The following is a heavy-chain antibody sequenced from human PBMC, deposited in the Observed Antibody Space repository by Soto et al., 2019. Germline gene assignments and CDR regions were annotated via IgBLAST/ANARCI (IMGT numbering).Heavy chain of an antibody. CDR3: GRDRRCGDGYNLGFDY. D-gene: IGHD5-12*01. V-gene: IGHV3-30*03. CDR1: GFTFSGYT. CDR2: ISFDGSNK. J-gene: IGHJ4*02. Sequence: QVQLVESGGDVVQPGRSLRISCAASGFTFSGYTMHWVRQAPGKGLEWVAAISFDGSNKYYADSVKDRFIISRDNSKNTVYVQMNSHRTEDTAVYYCGRDRRCGDGYNLGFDYWGQGTLVTVSS.